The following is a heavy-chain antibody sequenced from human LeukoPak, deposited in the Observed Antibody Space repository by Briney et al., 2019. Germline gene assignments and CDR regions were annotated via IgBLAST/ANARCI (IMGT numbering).Heavy chain of an antibody. CDR2: IYYSGST. D-gene: IGHD3-10*01. V-gene: IGHV4-30-4*01. Sequence: PSQTLSLTCTVSGGAISSGDYYWGWIRQPPGKGLEWIGYIYYSGSTYYNPSLKSRVTISVDTSKNQFSLKLSSVTAADTAVYYCARVRGVRGAYYYYGMDVWGQGTTVTVSS. J-gene: IGHJ6*02. CDR3: ARVRGVRGAYYYYGMDV. CDR1: GGAISSGDYY.